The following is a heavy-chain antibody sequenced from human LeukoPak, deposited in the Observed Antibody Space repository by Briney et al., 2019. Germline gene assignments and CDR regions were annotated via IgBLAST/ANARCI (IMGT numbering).Heavy chain of an antibody. D-gene: IGHD3-22*01. CDR1: GASISSFY. V-gene: IGHV4-4*07. CDR3: ARVADSSGYYNVFDF. Sequence: SETLSLTCTGSGASISSFYWSWIRQPAGKGLEWIGRIYISGTTKYNPSLKSRVTMSVDTSKNQFSLKLSSVTAADTAVYYCARVADSSGYYNVFDFWGQGTLVTVSS. CDR2: IYISGTT. J-gene: IGHJ4*02.